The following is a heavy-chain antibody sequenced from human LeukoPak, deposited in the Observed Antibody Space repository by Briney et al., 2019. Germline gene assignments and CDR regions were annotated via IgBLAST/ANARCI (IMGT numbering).Heavy chain of an antibody. D-gene: IGHD4-11*01. CDR3: ARGAYSNYLSVGY. V-gene: IGHV4-59*01. CDR1: GGSINSYY. Sequence: SETLSLTCTVSGGSINSYYWSWIRQTPGKGLEWIGYLLYSGSTNYNPSLKSRVTMSIDTSKNQFSLKLRSVTAADTAVYYCARGAYSNYLSVGYWGQGILVTVSS. CDR2: LLYSGST. J-gene: IGHJ4*02.